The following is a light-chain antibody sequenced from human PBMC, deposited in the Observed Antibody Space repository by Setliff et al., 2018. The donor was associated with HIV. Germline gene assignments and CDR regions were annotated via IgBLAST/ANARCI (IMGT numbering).Light chain of an antibody. J-gene: IGLJ1*01. CDR3: CSYAGSDTFVV. CDR1: SSDIGGYNR. Sequence: QSALTQPRSVSGSPGQSVTISCTGSSSDIGGYNRVSWYQQRPGTAPNLIIYEVNKRPSGVSNRFSGSKSGNTASLAISGLQADDEADYYCCSYAGSDTFVVFGTGTKVTVL. V-gene: IGLV2-11*01. CDR2: EVN.